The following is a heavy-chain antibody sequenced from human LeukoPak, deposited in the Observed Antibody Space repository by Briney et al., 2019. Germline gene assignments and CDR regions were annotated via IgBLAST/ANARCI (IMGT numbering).Heavy chain of an antibody. CDR1: GLTFSDYW. Sequence: GSLRLSCAASGLTFSDYWMYRVRQAPGKGLEWVANIKHDGSEKYYVDSVKGRFTISRDNAKNSLYLQMNSLRVEDTAVYYCATDRGLRWDKGTAVTVSS. CDR2: IKHDGSEK. CDR3: ATDRGLR. V-gene: IGHV3-7*03. J-gene: IGHJ6*04.